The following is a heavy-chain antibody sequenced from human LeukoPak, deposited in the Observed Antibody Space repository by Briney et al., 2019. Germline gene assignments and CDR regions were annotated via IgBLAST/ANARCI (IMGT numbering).Heavy chain of an antibody. V-gene: IGHV3-21*01. Sequence: PGGSLRLSCAASGFTFTTYAMSWVRQAPGKGLEWVSSISSSSSYIYYADSVKGRFTISRDNAKNSLYLQMNSLRAEDTAVYYCARDRGGGDFWSGYHDALDIWGQGTMVTVSS. CDR1: GFTFTTYA. J-gene: IGHJ3*02. CDR3: ARDRGGGDFWSGYHDALDI. CDR2: ISSSSSYI. D-gene: IGHD3-3*01.